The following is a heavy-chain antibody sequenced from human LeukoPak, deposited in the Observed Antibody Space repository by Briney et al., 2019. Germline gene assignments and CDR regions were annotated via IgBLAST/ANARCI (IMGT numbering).Heavy chain of an antibody. CDR2: ISAYNGNT. CDR1: GYTFTTYG. Sequence: ASVTVSFKASGYTFTTYGISWVRQAPGQGMEWMGWISAYNGNTNYAQKLQGRVTMTTDTSTSTAYMELRSLRSDDTAVYYCARVPLETLLGQVATILPLDYWGQGTLVTVSS. CDR3: ARVPLETLLGQVATILPLDY. D-gene: IGHD5-12*01. J-gene: IGHJ4*02. V-gene: IGHV1-18*01.